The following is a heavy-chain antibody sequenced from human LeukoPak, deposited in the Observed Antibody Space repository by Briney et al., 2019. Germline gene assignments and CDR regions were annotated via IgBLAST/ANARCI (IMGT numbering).Heavy chain of an antibody. CDR3: AIYGSGSYLRSDYYFAY. Sequence: GSSVKVSCKASGGTFSSYAISWVRQAPGQGLEWMGGIIPIFGTANYAQKFQGRVTITADESTSTAYMELSSLRSEDTAVYYCAIYGSGSYLRSDYYFAYWGQGTLVTVSS. CDR2: IIPIFGTA. J-gene: IGHJ4*02. D-gene: IGHD3-10*01. V-gene: IGHV1-69*01. CDR1: GGTFSSYA.